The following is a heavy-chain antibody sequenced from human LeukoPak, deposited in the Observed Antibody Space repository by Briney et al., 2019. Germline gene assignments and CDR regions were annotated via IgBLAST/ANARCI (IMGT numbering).Heavy chain of an antibody. CDR3: ARALASTSRYYFDY. CDR2: IYYSGSI. CDR1: GGSISSGGYY. J-gene: IGHJ4*02. V-gene: IGHV4-31*03. D-gene: IGHD1-1*01. Sequence: SQTLSLTCTVSGGSISSGGYYWSWIRQHPGKGLEWIGYIYYSGSIYYNPSLKSRVTISVDTSKNQFSLKLSSVTAADTAVYYCARALASTSRYYFDYLGQGTLVTVSS.